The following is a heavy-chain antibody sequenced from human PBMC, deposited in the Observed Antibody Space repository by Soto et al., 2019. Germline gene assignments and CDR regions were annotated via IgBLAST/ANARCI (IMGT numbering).Heavy chain of an antibody. CDR1: GGTFNSFS. CDR2: IIPMSGRP. Sequence: QVQLVQSGAEVKTPGSSVKVSCKASGGTFNSFSIDWLRQAPGQGLEWMGGIIPMSGRPNYAQRFQGRVTFTADKSTNTVYMEVNSLTREDTAVYYCARRGREFANWFDPWGQGTLVTVSS. CDR3: ARRGREFANWFDP. J-gene: IGHJ5*02. V-gene: IGHV1-69*06.